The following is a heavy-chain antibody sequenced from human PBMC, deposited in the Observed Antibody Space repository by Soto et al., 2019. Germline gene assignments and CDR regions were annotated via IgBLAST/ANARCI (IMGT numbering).Heavy chain of an antibody. CDR2: IYYSGST. D-gene: IGHD6-13*01. J-gene: IGHJ4*02. V-gene: IGHV4-39*01. Sequence: PSETLSLTCTVSGDSISSNSYYWGWIRQPPGKGLEWIGSIYYSGSTYYNPSLKSRVTISVDTSKNQFSLKLSSVTAADTAVYYCASYSSSWYYFDYWGQGTLVTVSS. CDR1: GDSISSNSYY. CDR3: ASYSSSWYYFDY.